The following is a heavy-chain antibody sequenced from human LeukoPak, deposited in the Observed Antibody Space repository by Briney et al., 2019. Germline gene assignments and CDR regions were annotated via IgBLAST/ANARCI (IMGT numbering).Heavy chain of an antibody. V-gene: IGHV3-7*04. CDR1: GFTFSSYW. CDR3: ARIRGIAAAGDY. CDR2: IKQDGSEK. D-gene: IGHD6-13*01. J-gene: IGHJ4*02. Sequence: PGGSLRLSCAASGFTFSSYWMSWVRQPPGKGLEWVANIKQDGSEKYYVDSVKGRFTISRDNARNSLYLQMSSLTAEDTAVYYCARIRGIAAAGDYWGQGTLVTVSS.